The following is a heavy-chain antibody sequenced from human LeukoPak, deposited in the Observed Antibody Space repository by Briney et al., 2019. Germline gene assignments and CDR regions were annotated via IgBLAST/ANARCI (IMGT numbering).Heavy chain of an antibody. Sequence: SGPALVEPTQTLTLTCTFSGFSLSTPTMRVTWLRQPPGKALEWLARIDWDNDKFYSTSLRTRLTISKDISENQVVLTMTNMDPVDTATYYCARSPPNSIDYYDRLHYFDYWGQGALVAVSS. J-gene: IGHJ4*02. CDR2: IDWDNDK. D-gene: IGHD3-22*01. CDR1: GFSLSTPTMR. CDR3: ARSPPNSIDYYDRLHYFDY. V-gene: IGHV2-70*04.